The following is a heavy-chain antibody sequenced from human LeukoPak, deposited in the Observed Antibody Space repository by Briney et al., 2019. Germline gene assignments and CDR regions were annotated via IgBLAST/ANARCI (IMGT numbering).Heavy chain of an antibody. J-gene: IGHJ4*02. Sequence: GGSLRLSCAASGFTFSIYSMNWVRQAPGKGLEWVSSISSSSSYIYYADSVKGRFTISRDNAKNSLYLQMNSLRAEDTAVYYCARGSRDDYSNPPFDHWGQGTLVTVSS. CDR2: ISSSSSYI. V-gene: IGHV3-21*01. CDR1: GFTFSIYS. D-gene: IGHD4-11*01. CDR3: ARGSRDDYSNPPFDH.